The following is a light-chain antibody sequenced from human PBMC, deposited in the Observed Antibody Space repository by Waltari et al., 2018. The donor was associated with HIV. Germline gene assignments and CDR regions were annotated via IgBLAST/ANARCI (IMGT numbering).Light chain of an antibody. Sequence: SYVLTQSPSVSVAPGQTARITCWGNTIGPKSVHWYRQKPGQAPVLAVYDDSDRPSGIPERFSGSNSGHAATLTISKVEVGDEADYFCQVWDSTSDHLWVFGGGSRLTVL. V-gene: IGLV3-21*02. J-gene: IGLJ3*02. CDR3: QVWDSTSDHLWV. CDR1: TIGPKS. CDR2: DDS.